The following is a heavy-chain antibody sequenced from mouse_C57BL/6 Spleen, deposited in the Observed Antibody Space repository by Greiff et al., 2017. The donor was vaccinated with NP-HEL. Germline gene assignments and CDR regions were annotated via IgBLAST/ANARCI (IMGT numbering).Heavy chain of an antibody. D-gene: IGHD2-1*01. J-gene: IGHJ4*01. CDR3: ASYGNYRYYAMDY. Sequence: LVESGPELVKPGASVKISCKASGYSFTDYNMNWVKQSNGKSLEWIGVINPNYGTTSYNQKFKGKATLTVDQSSSTAYMQLNSLTSEDSAVYYCASYGNYRYYAMDYWGQGTSVTVSS. CDR2: INPNYGTT. CDR1: GYSFTDYN. V-gene: IGHV1-39*01.